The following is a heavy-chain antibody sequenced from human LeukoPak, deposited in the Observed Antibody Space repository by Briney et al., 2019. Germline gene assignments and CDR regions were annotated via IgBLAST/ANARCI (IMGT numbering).Heavy chain of an antibody. V-gene: IGHV5-51*01. CDR1: GYSFTKYW. Sequence: GESLKISCSASGYSFTKYWIGWVRQMPGKGLEWMGIISPGDSETRYSPSFQGQVTISADKSINTAYLQWISLKASDTAMYFCARPGSGRRNDAFDIWGQGAMVSVSS. D-gene: IGHD3-10*01. CDR2: ISPGDSET. CDR3: ARPGSGRRNDAFDI. J-gene: IGHJ3*02.